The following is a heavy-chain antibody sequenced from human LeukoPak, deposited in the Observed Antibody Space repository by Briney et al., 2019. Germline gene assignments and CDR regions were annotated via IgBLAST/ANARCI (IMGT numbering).Heavy chain of an antibody. CDR3: AREHKDYDGDGYYYGY. CDR1: GGSINNYY. Sequence: PSETLSLTSTVSGGSINNYYWSWIRQPAGKGLEWIGRIYAGRNTDHNPSLKSRVTMSLDSSKNQFTLRLTSVTAADTAVYYCAREHKDYDGDGYYYGYWGQGTLVTVSS. D-gene: IGHD2-21*02. J-gene: IGHJ4*02. CDR2: IYAGRNT. V-gene: IGHV4-4*07.